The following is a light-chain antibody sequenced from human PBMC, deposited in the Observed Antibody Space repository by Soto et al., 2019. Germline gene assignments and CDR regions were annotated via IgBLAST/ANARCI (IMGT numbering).Light chain of an antibody. J-gene: IGKJ5*01. V-gene: IGKV2-28*01. Sequence: DIVMTQSPLSLPVTPGEPASISCRSSQSLLHTDGYNYLDWYLQKSGQSPQLLIYLGSSRASGVPDRLSGSGSGTDFPLKISGVEAEDVQVYYCMQDLQSPVTFGQGTRLDIK. CDR1: QSLLHTDGYNY. CDR3: MQDLQSPVT. CDR2: LGS.